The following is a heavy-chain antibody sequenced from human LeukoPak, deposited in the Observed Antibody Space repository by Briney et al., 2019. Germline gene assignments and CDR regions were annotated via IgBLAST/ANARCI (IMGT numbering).Heavy chain of an antibody. CDR2: INPDSGGT. CDR3: ARVVAGRNKDS. J-gene: IGHJ4*02. CDR1: GYTFTAYY. D-gene: IGHD6-19*01. Sequence: ASVKVSCKASGYTFTAYYIHWVRQAPGQGLDWMGWINPDSGGTNYAQKFLGRVTMTRDTSISTAYMELSRLRSDDTAVYYCARVVAGRNKDSWGQGTPVTVSS. V-gene: IGHV1-2*02.